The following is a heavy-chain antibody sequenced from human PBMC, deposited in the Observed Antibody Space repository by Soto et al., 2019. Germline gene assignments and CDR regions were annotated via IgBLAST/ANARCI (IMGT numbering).Heavy chain of an antibody. CDR1: GGSISSSSYY. J-gene: IGHJ4*02. D-gene: IGHD2-15*01. CDR3: AARYGGFGGSRRSFDY. Sequence: QLQLQESGPGLVKPSETLSLTCTVSGGSISSSSYYWGWIRQPPGKGLEWIGSIYYSGSTYYNPSLKSRVTISVDTSKNQFSLKLSSVTAADTAVYYCAARYGGFGGSRRSFDYWGQGTLVTVSS. CDR2: IYYSGST. V-gene: IGHV4-39*01.